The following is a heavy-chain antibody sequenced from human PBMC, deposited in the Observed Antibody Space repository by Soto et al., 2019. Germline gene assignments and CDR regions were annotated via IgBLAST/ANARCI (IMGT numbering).Heavy chain of an antibody. CDR2: INHTGGT. V-gene: IGHV4-34*01. Sequence: SETLSLTCAVYGGSVNGYYWNWIRQPPGKGREWLGDINHTGGTHYNPSLKSRVTTSVDTSKNQFSLRLSSVTAADTAIYYCATRITVFGLLIPPFDPWGQGTQVTVS. D-gene: IGHD3-3*01. CDR1: GGSVNGYY. CDR3: ATRITVFGLLIPPFDP. J-gene: IGHJ5*02.